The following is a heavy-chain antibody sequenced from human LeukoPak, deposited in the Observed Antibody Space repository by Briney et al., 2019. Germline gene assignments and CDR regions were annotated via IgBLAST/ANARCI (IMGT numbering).Heavy chain of an antibody. CDR3: ARDYSSWYSYYYYMDV. D-gene: IGHD6-13*01. Sequence: GRSLRLSCAASGFTFSSYGMHWVRQAPGKGLEWVAVIWYDGSNKYYADSVKGRFTISRDNSKNTLYLQMNSLRAEDTAVYYCARDYSSWYSYYYYMDVWGKGTTVTISS. V-gene: IGHV3-33*01. J-gene: IGHJ6*03. CDR1: GFTFSSYG. CDR2: IWYDGSNK.